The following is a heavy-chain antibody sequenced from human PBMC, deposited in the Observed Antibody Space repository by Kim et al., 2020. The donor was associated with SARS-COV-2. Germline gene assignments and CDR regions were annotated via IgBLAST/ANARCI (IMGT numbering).Heavy chain of an antibody. CDR1: GFTFSSYA. Sequence: GGSLRLSCAASGFTFSSYAMSWVRQAPGKGLEWVSAISGSGGSTYYADSVKGRFTISRDNSKNTLYLQMNSLRAEDTAVYYCAMNLPLKGVAAAGTRYYYYGMDVWGQGTTVTVSS. J-gene: IGHJ6*02. D-gene: IGHD6-13*01. V-gene: IGHV3-23*01. CDR2: ISGSGGST. CDR3: AMNLPLKGVAAAGTRYYYYGMDV.